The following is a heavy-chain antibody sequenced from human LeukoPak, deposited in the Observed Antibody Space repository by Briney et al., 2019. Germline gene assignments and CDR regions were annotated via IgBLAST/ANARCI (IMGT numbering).Heavy chain of an antibody. J-gene: IGHJ4*01. CDR2: IRYDGRNK. V-gene: IGHV3-33*08. D-gene: IGHD1-26*01. CDR1: GFTFSNYG. Sequence: PGGSLRLSCAASGFTFSNYGMHWVRQAPGKGLEWVAFIRYDGRNKYYADSVKGRFTISRDNAKNSLYLQMNSLTVEDTAVYYCARAAWYSVDYWGPGTLVTVSS. CDR3: ARAAWYSVDY.